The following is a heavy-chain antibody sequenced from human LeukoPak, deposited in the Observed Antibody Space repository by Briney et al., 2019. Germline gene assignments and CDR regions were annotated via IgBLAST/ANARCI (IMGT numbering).Heavy chain of an antibody. J-gene: IGHJ4*02. CDR3: ARDRSGSWDFDY. CDR2: IFYDGSNK. D-gene: IGHD1-26*01. CDR1: GFTFSAYG. V-gene: IGHV3-33*01. Sequence: GGSLRLSCAASGFTFSAYGMHWVRQAPGKGLEWVAVIFYDGSNKYYTDSVKGRFTISRDNSKNTLYLQMNSLRVEDTAVYYCARDRSGSWDFDYWGQGTLVTVSS.